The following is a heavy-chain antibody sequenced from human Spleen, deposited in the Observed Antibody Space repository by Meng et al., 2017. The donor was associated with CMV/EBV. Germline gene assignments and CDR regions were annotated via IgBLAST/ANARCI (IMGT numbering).Heavy chain of an antibody. J-gene: IGHJ4*02. V-gene: IGHV1-2*02. CDR3: ARSKEDDY. CDR2: INPKSGAT. CDR1: GYSFTNYY. Sequence: ASVKVSCKASGYSFTNYYMHWVRQAPGQGLEWMGWINPKSGATKFAQRFRGRVTMTSDTSISTVYMEISRLTSGDTAVYYCARSKEDDYWGQGTLVTVSS.